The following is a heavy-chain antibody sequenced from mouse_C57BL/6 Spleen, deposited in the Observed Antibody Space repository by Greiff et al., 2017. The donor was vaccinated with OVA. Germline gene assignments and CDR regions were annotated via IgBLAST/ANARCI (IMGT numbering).Heavy chain of an antibody. D-gene: IGHD1-1*01. J-gene: IGHJ4*01. V-gene: IGHV1-80*01. CDR2: IYPGDGDT. Sequence: VQLQESGAELVKPGASVKISCKASGYAFSSYWMNWVKQRPGKGLEWIGQIYPGDGDTNYNGKFKGKATLTADKSSSTAYMQLSSLTSEDSAVYFCARRGTTVVALGDYWGQGTSVTVSS. CDR1: GYAFSSYW. CDR3: ARRGTTVVALGDY.